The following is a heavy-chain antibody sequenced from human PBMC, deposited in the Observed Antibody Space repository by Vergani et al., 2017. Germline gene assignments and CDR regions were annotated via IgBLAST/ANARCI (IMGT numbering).Heavy chain of an antibody. CDR2: IHHSGDT. V-gene: IGHV4-38-2*01. J-gene: IGHJ6*04. D-gene: IGHD3-10*01. Sequence: QVQLQESGPGLVKPSETLTLTCDVSDSSIMTNPYWGWFRQSPGKGLEWIGCIHHSGDTHYNSSLKSRVSISIVSSSKFSLSLTSVTAADTAIYCCARHRGSGCFFPSSYFYGMYVWVNGTTVTVSS. CDR1: DSSIMTNPY. CDR3: ARHRGSGCFFPSSYFYGMYV.